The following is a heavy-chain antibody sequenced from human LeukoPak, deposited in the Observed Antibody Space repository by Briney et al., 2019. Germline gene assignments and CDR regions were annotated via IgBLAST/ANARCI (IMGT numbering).Heavy chain of an antibody. Sequence: PGGSLRLSCEASGFSFSSHPMHWVRQAPGKGLEWVAVISYDGSNKYYADSVKGRFTISRDNSKNTLYLQMNSLRAEDTAVYYCAKERLVIPPYNWFDPWGQGTLVTVSS. J-gene: IGHJ5*02. CDR2: ISYDGSNK. V-gene: IGHV3-30*04. CDR1: GFSFSSHP. D-gene: IGHD3-9*01. CDR3: AKERLVIPPYNWFDP.